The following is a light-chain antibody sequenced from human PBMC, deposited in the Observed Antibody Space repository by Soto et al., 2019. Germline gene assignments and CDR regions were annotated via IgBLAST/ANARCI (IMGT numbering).Light chain of an antibody. J-gene: IGLJ1*01. V-gene: IGLV2-14*03. CDR1: SSDIGAYNY. Sequence: QSVLTQPASVSGSPGQSITISCTGTSSDIGAYNYDSWYQQHHPGEAPKLIIYDVSHRPPGVSNRFSSSKSGNTASLTISGLQTEDEADYYCSSYTSATTYVFGTGTKLTVL. CDR2: DVS. CDR3: SSYTSATTYV.